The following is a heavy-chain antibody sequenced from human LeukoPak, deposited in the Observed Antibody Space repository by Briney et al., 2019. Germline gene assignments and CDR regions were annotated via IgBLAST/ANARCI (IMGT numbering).Heavy chain of an antibody. CDR1: GYTFTSYG. V-gene: IGHV1-18*01. Sequence: ASVKVSCKASGYTFTSYGISWVRQAPGQRLEWMGWISAYNGNTNYAQKLQGRVTMTTDTSTSTAYMELRSLRSDDTAVYYCARVPEDIVVVPAALPDYWGQGTLVTVSS. CDR3: ARVPEDIVVVPAALPDY. CDR2: ISAYNGNT. J-gene: IGHJ4*02. D-gene: IGHD2-2*01.